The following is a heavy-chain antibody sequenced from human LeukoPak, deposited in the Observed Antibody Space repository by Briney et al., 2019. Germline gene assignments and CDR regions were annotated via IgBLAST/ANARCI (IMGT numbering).Heavy chain of an antibody. J-gene: IGHJ1*01. CDR1: GFSIIDHH. D-gene: IGHD6-13*01. Sequence: GGSLRLSCAGAGFSIIDHHMDWVRQAPGEGLEWIGRSATTKPNSCTTQYAASVRGRFTISRDDSQNSLYLLLNSLQPEDTAVYFCVRVVTTGSGWYLFDTWGLGTLVTVSS. CDR2: SATTKPNSCTT. CDR3: VRVVTTGSGWYLFDT. V-gene: IGHV3-72*01.